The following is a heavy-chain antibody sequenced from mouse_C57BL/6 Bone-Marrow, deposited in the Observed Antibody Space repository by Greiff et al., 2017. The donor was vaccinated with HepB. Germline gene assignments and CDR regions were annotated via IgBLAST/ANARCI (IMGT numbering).Heavy chain of an antibody. CDR3: ARGGHAY. Sequence: QVHVKQPGAELVRPGTSVKLSCKASGYTFTSYWMHWVKQRPGQGLEWIGVIDPSDSYTNYNQKFKGKATLTVDTSSSTAYMQLSSLTSEDSAVYYCARGGHAYWGQGTLVTVSA. CDR1: GYTFTSYW. V-gene: IGHV1-59*01. D-gene: IGHD3-3*01. CDR2: IDPSDSYT. J-gene: IGHJ3*01.